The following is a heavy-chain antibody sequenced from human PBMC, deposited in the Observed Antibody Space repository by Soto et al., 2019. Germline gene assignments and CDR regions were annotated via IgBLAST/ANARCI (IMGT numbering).Heavy chain of an antibody. Sequence: QVQLVQSGAEVKKPGSSVTVSCKASGGTFSSYAISWVRQAPGQGLEWMGGIIPIFGTANYAQKFQGRVTITADESTSTAYMELSSLRSEDTAVYYCARDHAAVAGTSAFDYWGQGTLVTVSS. CDR3: ARDHAAVAGTSAFDY. V-gene: IGHV1-69*01. D-gene: IGHD6-19*01. CDR2: IIPIFGTA. CDR1: GGTFSSYA. J-gene: IGHJ4*02.